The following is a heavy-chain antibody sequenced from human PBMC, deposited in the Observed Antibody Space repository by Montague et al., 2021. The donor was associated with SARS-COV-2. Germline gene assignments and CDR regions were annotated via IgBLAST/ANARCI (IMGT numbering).Heavy chain of an antibody. J-gene: IGHJ4*02. CDR1: GGSISSSSYY. CDR3: ARQFSREKWVDY. V-gene: IGHV4-39*01. Sequence: SETLSLTCTVSGGSISSSSYYWGWFRQPPGKGLEWTGSIYYSGSTYCNPSLKSRVTISVDTSKNQFSLKLSSVTAADTAVYYCARQFSREKWVDYWGQGTLVTVSS. D-gene: IGHD1-26*01. CDR2: IYYSGST.